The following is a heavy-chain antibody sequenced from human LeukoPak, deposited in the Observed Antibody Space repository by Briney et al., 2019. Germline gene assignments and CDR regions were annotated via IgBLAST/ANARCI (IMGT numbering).Heavy chain of an antibody. CDR3: ARVGSYYDSSGYYHLEY. Sequence: RASVKVSCKASGYTFTSYGISWVRQAPGQGLEWMGWISAYNGNTNYAQKLQGRVTMTTDTSTSTAYMELRSLRSDDTAVYYCARVGSYYDSSGYYHLEYWGQGTLVTVSS. J-gene: IGHJ4*02. CDR2: ISAYNGNT. V-gene: IGHV1-18*01. D-gene: IGHD3-22*01. CDR1: GYTFTSYG.